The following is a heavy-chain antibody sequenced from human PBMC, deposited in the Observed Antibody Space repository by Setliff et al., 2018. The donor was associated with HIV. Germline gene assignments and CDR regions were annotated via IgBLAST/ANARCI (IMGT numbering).Heavy chain of an antibody. D-gene: IGHD3-3*01. CDR1: GGSISSYY. J-gene: IGHJ4*02. CDR2: IYTSGST. V-gene: IGHV4-4*07. Sequence: SETLSLTCTVSGGSISSYYWSWIRQPAGKGLEWIGRIYTSGSTNYNPSLKSRVTMSVDTSKNQFSLKLSPVTAADTVVYYCARDGFWSGYIDYWGQGTLVTVSS. CDR3: ARDGFWSGYIDY.